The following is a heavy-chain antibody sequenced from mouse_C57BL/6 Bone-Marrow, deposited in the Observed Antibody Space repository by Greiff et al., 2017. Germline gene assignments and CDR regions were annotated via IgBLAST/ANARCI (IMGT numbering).Heavy chain of an antibody. CDR2: IYPGGGYT. CDR3: ATYYSNYALSMDY. V-gene: IGHV1-63*01. D-gene: IGHD2-5*01. Sequence: VHLVESGAELVRPGTSVKMSCKASGYTFTNYWIGWAKQRPGHGLEWIGDIYPGGGYTNYNEKFKGKATLTADKSSSTAYMQFSSLTSEDSAIYYCATYYSNYALSMDYWGQGTSVTVSS. J-gene: IGHJ4*01. CDR1: GYTFTNYW.